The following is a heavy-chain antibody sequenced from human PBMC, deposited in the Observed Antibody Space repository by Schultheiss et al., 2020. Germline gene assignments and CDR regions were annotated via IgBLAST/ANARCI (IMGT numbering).Heavy chain of an antibody. Sequence: SQTLSLTCTVSGGSISSYYWSWIRQPPGKGLEWIGYIYYSGSTNYNPSLKSRVTISVDTSKNQFSLKLSSVTAADTAVYYCARDRCIDGYNCAFDIWGQGTMVTVSS. CDR2: IYYSGST. CDR3: ARDRCIDGYNCAFDI. J-gene: IGHJ3*02. CDR1: GGSISSYY. V-gene: IGHV4-59*01. D-gene: IGHD5-24*01.